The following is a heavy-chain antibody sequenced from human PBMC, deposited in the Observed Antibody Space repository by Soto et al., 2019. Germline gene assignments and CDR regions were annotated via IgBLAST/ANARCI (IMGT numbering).Heavy chain of an antibody. V-gene: IGHV3-23*01. CDR2: ISGSGGST. Sequence: EVQLLESGGALVQPGGSLRLSCAVSGININNYVMSWVRRAPGKGLECASSISGSGGSTYYADSVKGRFTISRDNSKNTLYLQMNSLSAEDTAVYYCAKGWGDYWGQGTQVTVSS. D-gene: IGHD7-27*01. CDR3: AKGWGDY. J-gene: IGHJ4*02. CDR1: GININNYV.